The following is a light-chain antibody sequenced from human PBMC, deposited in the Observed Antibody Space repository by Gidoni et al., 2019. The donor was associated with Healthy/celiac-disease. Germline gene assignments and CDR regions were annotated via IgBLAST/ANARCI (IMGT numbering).Light chain of an antibody. CDR2: DAS. V-gene: IGKV3-11*01. Sequence: ELVLTPSPATLSLSPGERATLSCRASQSVSSYLAWYQQKPGQAPRLLIYDASNRATGIPARFSGSGSGTDFTITISSLEPEDFAVYYCQQRSNWLYTFGQGTKLEIK. CDR3: QQRSNWLYT. CDR1: QSVSSY. J-gene: IGKJ2*01.